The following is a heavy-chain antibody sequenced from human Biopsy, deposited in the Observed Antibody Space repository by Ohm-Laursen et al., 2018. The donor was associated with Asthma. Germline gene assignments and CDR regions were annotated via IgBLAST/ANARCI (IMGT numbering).Heavy chain of an antibody. Sequence: SLRLSCTAFGFTFGTYDMTWVRQAAGKGLEWVANIKLDGGVTKYVDSVRCRFTISRDNAKNSLYLQMNSLRAEDTALYYCARGGGAMDVWGQGTTVTVSS. V-gene: IGHV3-7*05. J-gene: IGHJ6*02. CDR1: GFTFGTYD. CDR2: IKLDGGVT. CDR3: ARGGGAMDV. D-gene: IGHD2-15*01.